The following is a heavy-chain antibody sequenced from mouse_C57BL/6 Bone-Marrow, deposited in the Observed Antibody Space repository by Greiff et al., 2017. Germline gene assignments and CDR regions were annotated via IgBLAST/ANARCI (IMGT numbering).Heavy chain of an antibody. CDR1: GYSITSGYY. Sequence: EVKLMESGPGLVKPSQSLSLTCSVTGYSITSGYYWNWIRQFPGNKLEWMGYISYDGSNNYNPSLKNRISITRDPSKNQFFLKLNSVTTEDTATYYCARGGYYGSAWFAYWGQGTLVTVSA. V-gene: IGHV3-6*01. J-gene: IGHJ3*01. CDR3: ARGGYYGSAWFAY. CDR2: ISYDGSN. D-gene: IGHD1-1*01.